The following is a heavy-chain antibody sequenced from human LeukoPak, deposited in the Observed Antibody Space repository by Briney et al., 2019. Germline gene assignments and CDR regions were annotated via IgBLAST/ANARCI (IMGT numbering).Heavy chain of an antibody. V-gene: IGHV1-2*02. CDR2: INPNSGGT. CDR3: ARGVLAARPLNWFDP. J-gene: IGHJ5*02. D-gene: IGHD6-6*01. Sequence: ASVKVSCKASGYTFTGYYMHWVRQAPGQGLEWMGWINPNSGGTNYAQKFQGRVTMTRDTSISTAYMELSRLRSDDTAVYYCARGVLAARPLNWFDPWGQGTLVTVSS. CDR1: GYTFTGYY.